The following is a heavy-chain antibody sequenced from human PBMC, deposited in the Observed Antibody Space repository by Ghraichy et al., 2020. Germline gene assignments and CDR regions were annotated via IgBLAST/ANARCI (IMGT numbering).Heavy chain of an antibody. J-gene: IGHJ6*02. CDR2: ISSSRSII. CDR3: ARNRHLDV. CDR1: GFTFSSYN. Sequence: GESLNISCAASGFTFSSYNMNWVRQVPGKGLEWVSNISSSRSIIHYADFVSGRFTISRDNTKNSLYLQMNSLRDEDTAVYYCARNRHLDVWGQGTTVTVSS. V-gene: IGHV3-48*02. D-gene: IGHD2/OR15-2a*01.